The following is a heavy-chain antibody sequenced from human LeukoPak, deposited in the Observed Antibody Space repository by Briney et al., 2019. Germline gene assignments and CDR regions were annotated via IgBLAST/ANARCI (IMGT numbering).Heavy chain of an antibody. Sequence: GGSLRLSCAASGFTFSSYSMNWVRQAPGKGLEWVSYISSSGSTIYYADSVKGRFTISRDNAKNSLYLQMNSLRAEDTAVYYCATLLWFGELFPPYFDYWGQGTLVTVSS. D-gene: IGHD3-10*01. J-gene: IGHJ4*02. CDR3: ATLLWFGELFPPYFDY. V-gene: IGHV3-48*04. CDR1: GFTFSSYS. CDR2: ISSSGSTI.